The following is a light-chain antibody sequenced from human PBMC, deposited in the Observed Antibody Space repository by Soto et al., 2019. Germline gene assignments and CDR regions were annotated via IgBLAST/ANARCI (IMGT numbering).Light chain of an antibody. CDR2: GSS. CDR1: QSVSSN. V-gene: IGKV3-15*01. Sequence: EIVMTQSPATLSVSPGERATLSCRASQSVSSNLAWYQQKPGQAPRLLIYGSSTRATGIPARFSGSGSVTEFTLTISGLQSEDFAVYYCQQYNNWPGTFGKGPRWKSN. J-gene: IGKJ1*01. CDR3: QQYNNWPGT.